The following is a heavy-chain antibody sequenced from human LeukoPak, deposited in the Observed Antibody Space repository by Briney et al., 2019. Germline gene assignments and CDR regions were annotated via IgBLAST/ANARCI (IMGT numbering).Heavy chain of an antibody. CDR2: ISWNSGSI. V-gene: IGHV3-9*01. D-gene: IGHD4-23*01. CDR1: GFTFDDYA. Sequence: SGGSLRLSCAASGFTFDDYAMHWVRQAPGKGLEWVSGISWNSGSIGYADSVKGRSTISRDNAKNSLYLQMNSLRAEDTALYYCAKDRYGGNSRDYFDYWGQGTLVTVSS. J-gene: IGHJ4*02. CDR3: AKDRYGGNSRDYFDY.